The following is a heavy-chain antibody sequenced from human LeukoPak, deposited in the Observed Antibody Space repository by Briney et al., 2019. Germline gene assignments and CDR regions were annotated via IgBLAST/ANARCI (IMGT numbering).Heavy chain of an antibody. V-gene: IGHV4-61*02. D-gene: IGHD3-16*01. CDR3: ARHGRRMITSPIDY. CDR1: GGSISSGSYY. Sequence: SETLSLTCTVSGGSISSGSYYWSWIRQPAGKGLEWIGRIYTSGSTNYNPSLKSRVTISVDTSKNQFSLKLSSVTAADTAVYYCARHGRRMITSPIDYWGQGTLVTVSS. J-gene: IGHJ4*02. CDR2: IYTSGST.